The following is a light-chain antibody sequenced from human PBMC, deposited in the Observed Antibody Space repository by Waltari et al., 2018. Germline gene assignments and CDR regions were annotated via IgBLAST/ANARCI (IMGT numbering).Light chain of an antibody. CDR3: QQYGNSPPWT. V-gene: IGKV3-20*01. J-gene: IGKJ1*01. CDR2: GTS. Sequence: EIVLTQSPGTLSLSPGERATLSCRASQSVGSSYLAAFQQKPGQAPRLLIYGTSSRVTGIPDRFSGTGSGTDFTLTINRLEPEDFAVYYCQQYGNSPPWTFGQGTKVE. CDR1: QSVGSSY.